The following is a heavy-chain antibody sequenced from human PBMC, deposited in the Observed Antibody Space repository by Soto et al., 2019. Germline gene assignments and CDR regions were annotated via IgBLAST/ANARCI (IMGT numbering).Heavy chain of an antibody. CDR2: INHSGST. CDR3: ERGGRQQLTPTPITYTMDS. CDR1: GGSFSGYD. J-gene: IGHJ4*02. D-gene: IGHD6-13*01. V-gene: IGHV4-34*01. Sequence: PSQTLCLTGAVYGGSFSGYDGSWIRQPPGKGLEWIGEINHSGSTNYNPSLKSRVTISVDMSKNKFSLKLSCVTAADKAVYYCERGGRQQLTPTPITYTMDSWGKGTLVTVS.